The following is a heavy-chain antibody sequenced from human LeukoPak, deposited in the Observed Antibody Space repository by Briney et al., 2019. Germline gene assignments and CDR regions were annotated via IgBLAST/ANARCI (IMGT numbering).Heavy chain of an antibody. J-gene: IGHJ4*02. CDR2: IYTSGST. D-gene: IGHD4-17*01. CDR3: ARESDYGDYAYFDY. CDR1: GGSISSYY. V-gene: IGHV4-4*07. Sequence: SETLSLTCTVSGGSISSYYWSWIRQPAGKGLEWIGRIYTSGSTNYNPSLKSRVTMSVDTSKNQFSLKLSSVTAADTAVYYCARESDYGDYAYFDYWGQGTLVTVSS.